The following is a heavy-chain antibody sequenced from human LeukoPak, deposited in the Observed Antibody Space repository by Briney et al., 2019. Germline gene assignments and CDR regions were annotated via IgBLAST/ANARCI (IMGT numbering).Heavy chain of an antibody. CDR1: GFTFDDYG. CDR3: ARGFDGDFDY. V-gene: IGHV3-20*04. J-gene: IGHJ4*02. Sequence: GGSLRLSCAASGFTFDDYGMSWVRQAPGKGLEWVSGINWNGDNTDYADSVKGRFTISRDNAKNSLYLQMNSLRAEDTALYYCARGFDGDFDYWGQGTLVTVSP. D-gene: IGHD3-9*01. CDR2: INWNGDNT.